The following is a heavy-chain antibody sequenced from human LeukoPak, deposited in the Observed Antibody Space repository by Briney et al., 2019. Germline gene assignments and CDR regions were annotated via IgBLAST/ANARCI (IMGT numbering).Heavy chain of an antibody. V-gene: IGHV4-34*01. J-gene: IGHJ4*02. CDR2: INHSGST. CDR1: GGSFSGYY. Sequence: SETLSLTCAVYGGSFSGYYWGWIRQPPGKGLEWIGEINHSGSTNYNPSLKSRVTISVDTSKNQFSLKLSSVTAADTAVYYCARTAYVWGSYRPYYFDYWGQGTLVTVSS. CDR3: ARTAYVWGSYRPYYFDY. D-gene: IGHD3-16*02.